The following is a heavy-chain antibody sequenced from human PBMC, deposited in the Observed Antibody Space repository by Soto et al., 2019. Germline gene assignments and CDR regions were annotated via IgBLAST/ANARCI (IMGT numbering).Heavy chain of an antibody. CDR2: ISPSGTT. V-gene: IGHV4-34*10. D-gene: IGHD3-10*01. CDR1: GGSFSNNY. CDR3: ATSLWFGTQPEI. J-gene: IGHJ4*02. Sequence: PETLSLTCAVYGGSFSNNYWTWFRQPPGKGLEWIGEISPSGTTKYIPSLKSRGTISVDTSRKQFFLKVTSVSAADTAVYYCATSLWFGTQPEIWGPGTLVTVST.